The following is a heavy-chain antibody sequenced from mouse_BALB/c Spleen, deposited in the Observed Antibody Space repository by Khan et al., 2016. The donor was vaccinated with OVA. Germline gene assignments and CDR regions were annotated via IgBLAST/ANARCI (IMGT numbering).Heavy chain of an antibody. V-gene: IGHV2-6-4*01. CDR2: IWIGGSA. CDR3: ARNRDGGSYWYFDV. CDR1: GFSLSRYS. D-gene: IGHD3-3*01. J-gene: IGHJ1*01. Sequence: QVQLKESGPGLVAPSQSLSITCTVSGFSLSRYSVHWVRQPPGKGLEWLGIIWIGGSADYNSPLKSRLSISKDNSKSQVFLKMNSLKTDDTAMYYCARNRDGGSYWYFDVWGAGTTVTVSS.